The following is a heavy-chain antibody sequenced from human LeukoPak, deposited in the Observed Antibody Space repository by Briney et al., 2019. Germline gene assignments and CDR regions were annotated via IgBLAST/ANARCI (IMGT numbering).Heavy chain of an antibody. CDR1: GFTFSSYS. CDR2: ISSSSSYI. CDR3: ARDLASHYGDYDY. Sequence: PGGSLRLSCAASGFTFSSYSMNWVRQAPGKGLEWGSSISSSSSYIYYADSVKGRFTISRDNAKNSLYLQMNSLRAEDTAVYYCARDLASHYGDYDYWGQGTLVTVSS. D-gene: IGHD4-17*01. J-gene: IGHJ4*02. V-gene: IGHV3-21*01.